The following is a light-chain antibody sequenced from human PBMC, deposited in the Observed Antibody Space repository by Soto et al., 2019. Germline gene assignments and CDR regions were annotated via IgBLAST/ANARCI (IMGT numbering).Light chain of an antibody. CDR2: DAS. J-gene: IGKJ1*01. CDR1: QTISGW. V-gene: IGKV1-5*01. CDR3: LQYNGYYRT. Sequence: DIQMTQSPSTLSASVGDTVTITCRASQTISGWLAWYQQRPGKGPNLLIFDASTLESGVPSRFSGSGSGTTFTLTISSLQSDDFATYYCLQYNGYYRTFGQGTKVEIK.